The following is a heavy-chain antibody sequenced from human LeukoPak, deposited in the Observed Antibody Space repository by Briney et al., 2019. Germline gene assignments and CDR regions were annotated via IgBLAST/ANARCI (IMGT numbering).Heavy chain of an antibody. CDR1: VYTFTRYG. CDR3: ARGVGAMDFDY. D-gene: IGHD5-18*01. Sequence: ASVHVSCKASVYTFTRYGISWVRQAPGQGLEWMGWSSAYNGNTNYAQKLQGRVNITTDTPKSKAYMELGGLRSVDYAVYYCARGVGAMDFDYWGQGTLVTVSS. V-gene: IGHV1-18*01. J-gene: IGHJ4*02. CDR2: SSAYNGNT.